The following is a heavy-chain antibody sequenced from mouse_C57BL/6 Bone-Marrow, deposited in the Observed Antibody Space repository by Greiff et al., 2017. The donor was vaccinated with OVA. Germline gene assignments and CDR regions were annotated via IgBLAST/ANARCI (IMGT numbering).Heavy chain of an antibody. CDR1: GYTFTSYW. CDR2: IDPSDSYT. V-gene: IGHV1-50*01. J-gene: IGHJ4*01. D-gene: IGHD1-1*01. CDR3: ARSYYYGSEAMDY. Sequence: VQLQQPGAELVKPGASVKLSCKASGYTFTSYWMQWVKPRPGQGLEWIGEIDPSDSYTNYNQKFKGKATLTVDTSSSTAYMQLSSLTSEDSAVYYCARSYYYGSEAMDYWGQGTSVTVSS.